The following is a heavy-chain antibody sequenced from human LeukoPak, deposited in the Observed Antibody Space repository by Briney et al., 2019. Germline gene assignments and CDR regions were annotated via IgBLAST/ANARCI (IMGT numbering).Heavy chain of an antibody. CDR2: ISYDGSGQ. J-gene: IGHJ4*02. V-gene: IGHV3-30-3*01. D-gene: IGHD6-19*01. CDR3: ARANRPFHTSGWYKDY. CDR1: GLTFSSYA. Sequence: QPGGSLRLSCAASGLTFSSYAMHWVRKAPGKGLEWVALISYDGSGQYYTESVEGRFTISRDNSKNTLYLQVNSLRVEDTAVYYCARANRPFHTSGWYKDYWGQGTLVTVSS.